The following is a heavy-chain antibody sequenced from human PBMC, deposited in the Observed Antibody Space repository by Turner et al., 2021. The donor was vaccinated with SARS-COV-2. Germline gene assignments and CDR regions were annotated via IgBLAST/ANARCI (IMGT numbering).Heavy chain of an antibody. D-gene: IGHD3-3*01. V-gene: IGHV3-23*01. Sequence: EVHLLESGGGLVQPGGSLRLSCAASGFTFSLSAMTWFRQTPGKGLQWVSSISVSGGSTYYADSVKGRFTISRDNSKNTLYLQMNSLRAEDTAVYYCAKAQLGYYLGVDYWGQGTLVTVSS. CDR2: ISVSGGST. J-gene: IGHJ4*02. CDR3: AKAQLGYYLGVDY. CDR1: GFTFSLSA.